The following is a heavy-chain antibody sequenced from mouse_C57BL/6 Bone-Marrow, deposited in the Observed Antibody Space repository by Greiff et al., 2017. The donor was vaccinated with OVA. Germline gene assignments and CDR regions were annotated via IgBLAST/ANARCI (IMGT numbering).Heavy chain of an antibody. CDR3: ARKRGYFDV. CDR2: ILPGSGST. J-gene: IGHJ1*03. CDR1: GYTFTGYW. V-gene: IGHV1-9*01. Sequence: LQESGAELMKPGASVKLSCKATGYTFTGYWIEWVKQRPGHGLEWIGEILPGSGSTNYNEKFKGKAKFTADTSSNTAYMQISSLTTEDSAIYYCARKRGYFDVWGTGTTVTVSS.